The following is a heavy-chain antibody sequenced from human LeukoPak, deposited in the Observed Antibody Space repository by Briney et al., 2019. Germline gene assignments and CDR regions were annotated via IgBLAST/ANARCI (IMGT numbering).Heavy chain of an antibody. D-gene: IGHD3-3*01. V-gene: IGHV4-34*01. CDR1: GGSFSGYY. J-gene: IGHJ4*02. CDR2: INHSGST. CDR3: ARITIFGVVSDY. Sequence: PSETLSLTCAVYGGSFSGYYWSWIRQPPGKGLEWIGEINHSGSTNYNPSLKSRVTISVDTSKNQFSLKLSSVTAADTAVYYCARITIFGVVSDYWAREPWSPSPQ.